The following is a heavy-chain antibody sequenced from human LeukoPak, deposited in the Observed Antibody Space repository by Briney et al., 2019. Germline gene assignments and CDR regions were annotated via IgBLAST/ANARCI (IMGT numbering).Heavy chain of an antibody. V-gene: IGHV4-4*09. Sequence: SETLSLTCTVSGGSISSYYWSWIRRPPGKGLEWIGYIYTSGSTNYNPSLKSRVTISVDTSKNQFSLKLSSVTAADTAVYYCAREIVVVTANGWFDPWGQGTLVTVSS. CDR3: AREIVVVTANGWFDP. D-gene: IGHD2-21*02. J-gene: IGHJ5*02. CDR2: IYTSGST. CDR1: GGSISSYY.